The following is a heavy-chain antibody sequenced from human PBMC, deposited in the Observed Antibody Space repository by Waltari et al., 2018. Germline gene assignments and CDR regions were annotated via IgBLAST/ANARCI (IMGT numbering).Heavy chain of an antibody. CDR1: GYTFPAKF. V-gene: IGHV1-2*02. CDR3: ARGSYNYDSAGWLDP. CDR2: INPASGYA. J-gene: IGHJ5*02. Sequence: QVQLVQSGPEVKKPGASLRVSCQPSGYTFPAKFLNWVRHAPGQGLEWLGWINPASGYAKYARNFEDKILMTRDVSTNTAYMEVRRLKSDDTATYYCARGSYNYDSAGWLDPWGQGTLVTVSS. D-gene: IGHD3-22*01.